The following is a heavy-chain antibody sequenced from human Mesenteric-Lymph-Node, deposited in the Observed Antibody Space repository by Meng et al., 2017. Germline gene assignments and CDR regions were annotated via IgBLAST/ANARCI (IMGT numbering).Heavy chain of an antibody. V-gene: IGHV4-59*01. CDR1: GGSISNYY. CDR2: IYYSGST. CDR3: ASLDSSGYPHY. D-gene: IGHD3-22*01. J-gene: IGHJ4*02. Sequence: GSLRLSCTVSGGSISNYYWNWIRQPPGKGLEWIGYIYYSGSTSYSPSLKSRVTMSVDTSKNQFSLKLSSGTAADTAVYYCASLDSSGYPHYWGQGTLVTVSS.